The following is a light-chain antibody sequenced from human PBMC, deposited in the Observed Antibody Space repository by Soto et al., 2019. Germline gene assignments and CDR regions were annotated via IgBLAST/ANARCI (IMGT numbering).Light chain of an antibody. CDR3: QQRSNWHLGT. CDR2: DIS. V-gene: IGKV3D-11*02. Sequence: EVVMTQSPATLSVSPGERATLSCRASQTVSRNLAWYQQRPGQATSLIIYDISNRATGVPARFSGSGSETDFTLTISSLEPEDFAVYYCQQRSNWHLGTFGPGTKVDIK. CDR1: QTVSRN. J-gene: IGKJ3*01.